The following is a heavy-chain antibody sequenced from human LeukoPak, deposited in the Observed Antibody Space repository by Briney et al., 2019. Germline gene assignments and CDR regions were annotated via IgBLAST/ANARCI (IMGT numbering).Heavy chain of an antibody. Sequence: PGWSLRLSCAASGCTFSSYAMSGVRQAPGKGLEGVSAISGSGGRTYYADSVKGRFTISRDNSKNTLYLQMNSLRAEDTAVYYCAKPTRGYCSSTSCPMGGNYFDYWGPGTLVTVSS. D-gene: IGHD2-2*01. V-gene: IGHV3-23*01. CDR2: ISGSGGRT. J-gene: IGHJ4*02. CDR1: GCTFSSYA. CDR3: AKPTRGYCSSTSCPMGGNYFDY.